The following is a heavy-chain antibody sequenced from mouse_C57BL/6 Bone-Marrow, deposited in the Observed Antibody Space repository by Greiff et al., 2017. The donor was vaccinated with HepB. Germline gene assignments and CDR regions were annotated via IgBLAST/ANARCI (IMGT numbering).Heavy chain of an antibody. CDR1: GYTFTDYN. V-gene: IGHV1-22*01. D-gene: IGHD1-1*01. CDR2: INPNNGGT. CDR3: ARYWYYGTVDY. J-gene: IGHJ2*01. Sequence: DVKLQESGPELVKPGASVKMSCKASGYTFTDYNMHWVKQSHGKSLEWIGYINPNNGGTSYNQKVKGKATLTVNKSSSTAYMELRSLTSEDSAVYYCARYWYYGTVDYWGQGTTLTVSS.